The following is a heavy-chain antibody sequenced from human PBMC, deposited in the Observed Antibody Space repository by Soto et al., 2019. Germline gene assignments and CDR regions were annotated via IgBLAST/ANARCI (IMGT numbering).Heavy chain of an antibody. CDR1: GGSISSYY. CDR2: IYYSGST. CDR3: AILRWVYYSGLYYFDY. V-gene: IGHV4-59*08. J-gene: IGHJ4*02. D-gene: IGHD3-16*01. Sequence: SETLSLTCTVSGGSISSYYWSWIRQPPGKGLEWIGYIYYSGSTNYNPSLKSRVTISVDTSKNQFSLKLSSVTAADTAVYYCAILRWVYYSGLYYFDYWGQGTLVTVS.